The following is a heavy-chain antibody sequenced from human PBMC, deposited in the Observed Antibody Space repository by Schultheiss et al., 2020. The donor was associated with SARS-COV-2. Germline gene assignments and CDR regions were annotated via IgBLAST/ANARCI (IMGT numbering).Heavy chain of an antibody. CDR2: ISSSSSYI. Sequence: GGSLRLSCAASGFTFSSYAMSWVRQAPGKGLEWVSYISSSSSYIYYADSVKGRFTISRDNAKNSLYLQMNSLRAEDTAVYYCARDMGATTVLDYWGQGTLVTVSS. J-gene: IGHJ4*02. D-gene: IGHD1-26*01. V-gene: IGHV3-21*05. CDR1: GFTFSSYA. CDR3: ARDMGATTVLDY.